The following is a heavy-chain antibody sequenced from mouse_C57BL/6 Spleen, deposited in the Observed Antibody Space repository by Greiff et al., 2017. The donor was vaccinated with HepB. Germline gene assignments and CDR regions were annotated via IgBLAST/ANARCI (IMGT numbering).Heavy chain of an antibody. CDR3: ARGDYSNYGFDD. V-gene: IGHV1-50*01. D-gene: IGHD2-5*01. J-gene: IGHJ2*01. Sequence: QVQLQQPGAELVKPGASVKLSCKASGYTFTSYWMQWVKQRPGQGLEWIGEIDPSDSYTNYNQKFKGKATLTVDTSSSTAYMQLSSLTSEDSAVYYCARGDYSNYGFDDWGQGTTLTVSS. CDR2: IDPSDSYT. CDR1: GYTFTSYW.